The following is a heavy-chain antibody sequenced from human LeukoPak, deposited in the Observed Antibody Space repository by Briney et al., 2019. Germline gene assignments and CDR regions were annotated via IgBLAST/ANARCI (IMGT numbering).Heavy chain of an antibody. CDR2: IWYDGSNK. J-gene: IGHJ3*02. V-gene: IGHV3-33*06. CDR1: GFTFSSYG. Sequence: GGSLRLSCAASGFTFSSYGMHWVRQAPGKGLEWVAVIWYDGSNKYYADSAKGRFTISRDNSKNTLYLQMNSLRAEDTAVYYCAKAYIPGRIFGVLAFDIWGQGTMVTVSS. D-gene: IGHD3-10*02. CDR3: AKAYIPGRIFGVLAFDI.